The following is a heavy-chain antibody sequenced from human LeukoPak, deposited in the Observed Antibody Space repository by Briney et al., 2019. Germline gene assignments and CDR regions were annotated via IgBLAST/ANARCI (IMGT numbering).Heavy chain of an antibody. Sequence: GGSLRLSCAASGFTFSTYSMNWVRQAPGKGLEWVSAITPTSSYIYYADSVKGRFTISRDNAKNSLYLQMDSLRDEDTAVYYCARDPYCSGTSCSLSIYYYYYMDVWGKGTTVTISS. V-gene: IGHV3-21*01. CDR1: GFTFSTYS. D-gene: IGHD2-2*01. J-gene: IGHJ6*03. CDR3: ARDPYCSGTSCSLSIYYYYYMDV. CDR2: ITPTSSYI.